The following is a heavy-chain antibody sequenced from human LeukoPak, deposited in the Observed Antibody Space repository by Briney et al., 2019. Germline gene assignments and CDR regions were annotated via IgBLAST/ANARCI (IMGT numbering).Heavy chain of an antibody. CDR3: ACLTGKRRGGY. J-gene: IGHJ4*02. V-gene: IGHV4-39*01. CDR1: GGSISGSTYY. Sequence: PSVTLSLTCTVSGGSISGSTYYWGWIRQPPGKGLEWIGSIYYSGSTYYNSSLKSRVTMSVDTSRNLFSLRLSSVTAADTAAYYCACLTGKRRGGYWGQGTLVSVSS. CDR2: IYYSGST. D-gene: IGHD1-1*01.